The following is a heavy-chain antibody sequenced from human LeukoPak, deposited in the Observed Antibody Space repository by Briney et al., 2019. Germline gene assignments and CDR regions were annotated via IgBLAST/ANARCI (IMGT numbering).Heavy chain of an antibody. V-gene: IGHV3-21*01. D-gene: IGHD6-19*01. CDR3: ASAPVAVAGYYYYYGMDV. Sequence: GGSLRLSCAASGFTFSSYSMSWVRQAPGMGLEWVSSISSSSSYIYYADPVKGRFTISRDSAKNSLYLQMNSLRAGDTAVYYCASAPVAVAGYYYYYGMDVWGKGTTVTVSS. CDR1: GFTFSSYS. J-gene: IGHJ6*04. CDR2: ISSSSSYI.